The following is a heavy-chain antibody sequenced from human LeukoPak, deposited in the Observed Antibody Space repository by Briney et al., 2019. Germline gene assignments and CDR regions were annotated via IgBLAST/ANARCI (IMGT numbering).Heavy chain of an antibody. V-gene: IGHV1-69*13. CDR2: IIPIFGTA. J-gene: IGHJ5*02. D-gene: IGHD3-10*01. Sequence: SVKVSCKASGGTFSSYAISWVRQAPGQGLEWMGGIIPIFGTANYAQKFQGRVTITADESTSTAYMELSCLRSEDTAVYYCARVTMVRGVISYWFDPWGRGTLVTVSS. CDR3: ARVTMVRGVISYWFDP. CDR1: GGTFSSYA.